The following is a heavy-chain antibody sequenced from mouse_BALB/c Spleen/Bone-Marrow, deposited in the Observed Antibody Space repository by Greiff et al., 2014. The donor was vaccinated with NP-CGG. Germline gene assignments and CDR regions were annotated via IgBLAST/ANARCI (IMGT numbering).Heavy chain of an antibody. D-gene: IGHD3-1*01. CDR2: IDPYNGGT. CDR1: GYSFTDYN. CDR3: ASYHSSGYAMDY. Sequence: EVKLVESGPELVKPGASVKVSRKASGYSFTDYNMYWVKQSHGKSLEWIGYIDPYNGGTSYNQKFKGKATLTVDKSSSTAFMHLNSLTSEDSAVYYCASYHSSGYAMDYWGQGTSVTVSS. V-gene: IGHV1S135*01. J-gene: IGHJ4*01.